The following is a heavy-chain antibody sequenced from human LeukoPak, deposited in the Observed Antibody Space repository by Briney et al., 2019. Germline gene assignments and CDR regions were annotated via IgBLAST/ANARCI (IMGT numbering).Heavy chain of an antibody. CDR1: GYGFSNYW. CDR2: IYPADSST. CDR3: AGRYYHTTEFDP. V-gene: IGHV5-51*01. D-gene: IGHD3-10*01. J-gene: IGHJ5*02. Sequence: GEPLKISCKASGYGFSNYWIGWVRQLPGKGPEWVGFIYPADSSTRYSPSFQGQVTISADKSISTAYLQWSSLKASDTAMYYCAGRYYHTTEFDPWGQGTLVTVSS.